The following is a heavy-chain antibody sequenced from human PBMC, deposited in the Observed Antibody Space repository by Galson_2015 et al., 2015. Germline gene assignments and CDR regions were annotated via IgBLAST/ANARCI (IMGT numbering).Heavy chain of an antibody. CDR1: GFTVSSYY. CDR2: VYSGGST. J-gene: IGHJ6*02. V-gene: IGHV3-66*02. Sequence: SLRLSCAASGFTVSSYYMSWVRQAPGKGLEWVSVVYSGGSTYYADSVKGRFTISRDKSTNTVYVQMNSLRAEDTAVYYCARESIFYAMDVWGQGTTVTVSS. CDR3: ARESIFYAMDV.